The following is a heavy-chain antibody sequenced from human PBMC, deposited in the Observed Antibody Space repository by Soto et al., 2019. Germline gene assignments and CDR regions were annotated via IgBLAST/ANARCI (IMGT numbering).Heavy chain of an antibody. Sequence: GESLKISCKGSGYSFTSYWIGWVRQMPGKGLEWMGIIYPGDSDTRYSPSFQGQVTISADKSIRTAYLQWSSLKASDTAMYYCARLSIAVRNYYYDMDVWGQGTTVTVSS. CDR3: ARLSIAVRNYYYDMDV. D-gene: IGHD6-6*01. CDR2: IYPGDSDT. CDR1: GYSFTSYW. V-gene: IGHV5-51*01. J-gene: IGHJ6*02.